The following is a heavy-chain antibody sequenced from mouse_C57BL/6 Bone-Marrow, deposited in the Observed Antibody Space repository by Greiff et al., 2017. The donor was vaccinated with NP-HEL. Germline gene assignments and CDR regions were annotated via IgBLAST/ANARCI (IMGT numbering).Heavy chain of an antibody. Sequence: VQLQESGAELAKPGASVKLSCKASGYTFTSYWMHWVKQRPGQGLEWIGYINPSSGYTKYNQKFKDKATLTADKSSSTAYMQLSSLTYEDSAVYYCARDYGNYYVWFAYWGQVTLVTVSA. CDR3: ARDYGNYYVWFAY. D-gene: IGHD2-1*01. V-gene: IGHV1-7*01. CDR1: GYTFTSYW. J-gene: IGHJ3*01. CDR2: INPSSGYT.